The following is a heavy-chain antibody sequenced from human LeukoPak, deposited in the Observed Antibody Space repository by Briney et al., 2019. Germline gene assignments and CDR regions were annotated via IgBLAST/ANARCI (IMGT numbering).Heavy chain of an antibody. Sequence: GGSLRLSCAASGFTFSSYAMHWVRQAPGKGLEWVAVISYDGSNKYYADSVKGRFTISRDNSKNPLYLQMNSLRAEDTAVYYCARGPERTGVGTRYYYDMDVWGQGTTVTVSS. CDR3: ARGPERTGVGTRYYYDMDV. CDR2: ISYDGSNK. J-gene: IGHJ6*02. V-gene: IGHV3-30-3*01. D-gene: IGHD2-8*01. CDR1: GFTFSSYA.